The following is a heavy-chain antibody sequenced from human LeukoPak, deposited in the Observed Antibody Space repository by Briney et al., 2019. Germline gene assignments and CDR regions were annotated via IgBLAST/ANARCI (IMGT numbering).Heavy chain of an antibody. D-gene: IGHD2-2*01. V-gene: IGHV3-33*01. Sequence: GRSLRLSCAASGFTFSSYGMHWVRQAPGKGLEGVAVIWYDGSNKYYADSVKSRFTISRDNSKNTLYLQMNSLRAEDTAVYYCASGTSCCDYWRQGTLVTVSS. J-gene: IGHJ4*02. CDR3: ASGTSCCDY. CDR2: IWYDGSNK. CDR1: GFTFSSYG.